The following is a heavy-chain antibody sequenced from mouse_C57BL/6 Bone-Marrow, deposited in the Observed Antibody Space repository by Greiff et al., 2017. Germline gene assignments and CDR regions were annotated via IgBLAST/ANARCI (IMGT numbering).Heavy chain of an antibody. CDR3: ARDDYDEGFDY. Sequence: VQLQQSGAELARPGASVKLSCTASGYTFTSYGISWVKQRTGQGLEWIGEIYPRSGNTYYNEKFKGKATLTADKSSSTAYLELRSLTSEDSAVYYCARDDYDEGFDYWGQGTPVTVSA. J-gene: IGHJ2*01. CDR2: IYPRSGNT. D-gene: IGHD2-4*01. CDR1: GYTFTSYG. V-gene: IGHV1-81*01.